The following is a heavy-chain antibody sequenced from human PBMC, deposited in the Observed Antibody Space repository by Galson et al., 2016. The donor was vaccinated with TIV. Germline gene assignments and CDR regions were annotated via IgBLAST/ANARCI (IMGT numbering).Heavy chain of an antibody. CDR2: IGASDNST. D-gene: IGHD3-22*01. J-gene: IGHJ3*02. V-gene: IGHV3-23*01. CDR3: AKMMVIITNAFEI. Sequence: SLRLSCAASGFTFGNYAMSWVRRIPGKGLEWASGIGASDNSTYYAESVKGRFTISRDNSKNTLFQQMNSLRAEDTATYYCAKMMVIITNAFEIWGLGTMVTVSS. CDR1: GFTFGNYA.